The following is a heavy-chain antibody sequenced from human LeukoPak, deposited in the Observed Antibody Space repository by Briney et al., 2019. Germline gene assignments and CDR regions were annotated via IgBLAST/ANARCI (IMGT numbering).Heavy chain of an antibody. J-gene: IGHJ3*02. CDR3: ARDHCEVTRDAFDI. CDR1: GGTFSSYA. V-gene: IGHV1-69*05. Sequence: SVKVSCKASGGTFSSYAISWVRQAPGQGLEWMGRIIPIFTTSKYAQKFQGRVTITTDESTSTAYMELSSLRSEDTAVYYCARDHCEVTRDAFDIWGQGTMVTVSS. CDR2: IIPIFTTS. D-gene: IGHD3-10*01.